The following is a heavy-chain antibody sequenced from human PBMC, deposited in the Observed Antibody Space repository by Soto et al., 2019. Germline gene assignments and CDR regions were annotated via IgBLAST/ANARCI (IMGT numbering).Heavy chain of an antibody. CDR3: VRGQGAAAGHSNFDY. V-gene: IGHV4-30-2*01. D-gene: IGHD6-13*01. Sequence: SETLSLTCAGSDSFISGATYIWSWIRQQPGKGLEWIVYIYDSGNTYYNPSLKIHFSITVDMSKIQFFLQLRSVTVTDTAVTIFVRGQGAAAGHSNFDYWGQGALVTDSS. CDR2: IYDSGNT. J-gene: IGHJ4*02. CDR1: DSFISGATYI.